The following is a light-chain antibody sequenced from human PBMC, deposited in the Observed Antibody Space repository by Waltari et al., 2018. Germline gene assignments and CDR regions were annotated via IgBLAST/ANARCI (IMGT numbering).Light chain of an antibody. CDR2: AAS. Sequence: AIQMTQSPSSLSSSVGDRVTITCRASQGIRNDLGWYHQKPGKAPKFLLYAASSLQTGVPSRFSGSGSGTDFTLTISSLQPEDFATYYCLQDYNYPRTFGQGTKVDIK. V-gene: IGKV1-6*01. CDR3: LQDYNYPRT. CDR1: QGIRND. J-gene: IGKJ1*01.